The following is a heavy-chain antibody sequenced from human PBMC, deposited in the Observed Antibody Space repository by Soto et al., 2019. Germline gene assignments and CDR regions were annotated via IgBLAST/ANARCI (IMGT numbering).Heavy chain of an antibody. CDR2: INSGNGNT. J-gene: IGHJ4*02. D-gene: IGHD2-2*02. V-gene: IGHV1-3*01. Sequence: QVQLVQSGAEVKKPGASVKVSCKASGYTFTSYAMHWVRQAPGQRLEWMGWINSGNGNTKYSQKFQGRVTITRDTSASTAYMELSRLRSEDTAVYYCARDMGYCSSSSCYNPLFDYWGQGTLVTVSS. CDR1: GYTFTSYA. CDR3: ARDMGYCSSSSCYNPLFDY.